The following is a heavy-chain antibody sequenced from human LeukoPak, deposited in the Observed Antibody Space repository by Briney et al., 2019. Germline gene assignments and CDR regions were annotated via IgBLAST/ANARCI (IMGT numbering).Heavy chain of an antibody. J-gene: IGHJ4*02. Sequence: GASVKVSCKASGYTFTGYHIHWVRQAPGQGLEWMGRINPYSGDTNFAQKFQGRVTMTRDTSITIAYMDLSSLTPDDTAVYFCARDQGSLTRSWYTGYWGQGTQVTVSS. CDR3: ARDQGSLTRSWYTGY. V-gene: IGHV1-2*06. CDR1: GYTFTGYH. D-gene: IGHD6-13*01. CDR2: INPYSGDT.